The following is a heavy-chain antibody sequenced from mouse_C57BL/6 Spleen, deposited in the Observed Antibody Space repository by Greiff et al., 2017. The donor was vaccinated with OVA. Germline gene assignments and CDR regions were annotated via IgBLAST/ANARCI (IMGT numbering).Heavy chain of an antibody. Sequence: VQLQQSGPGLVKPSQSLSLTCSVTGYSITSGYYWNWIRQFPGNKLEWMGYISYDGSNNYNPSLKNRISITRDTSKNQFFLKLNSVTTEDTATYYCARAYGSSYGFAYWGQGTLVTVSA. CDR3: ARAYGSSYGFAY. CDR1: GYSITSGYY. D-gene: IGHD1-1*01. J-gene: IGHJ3*01. CDR2: ISYDGSN. V-gene: IGHV3-6*01.